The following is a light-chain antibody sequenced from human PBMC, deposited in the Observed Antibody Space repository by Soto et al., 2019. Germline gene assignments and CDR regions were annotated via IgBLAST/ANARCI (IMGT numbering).Light chain of an antibody. Sequence: IVLTQSPGTLSLSPGDIATLSCRASQRVSSNDLAWYQQKPGQAPGLLIYGASSRATGVPDRFSGSGSGIDFTHTISRLEPEDFAVYYCQQYGVSSPYTFGGANNVDFK. CDR1: QRVSSND. CDR3: QQYGVSSPYT. J-gene: IGKJ4*01. CDR2: GAS. V-gene: IGKV3-20*01.